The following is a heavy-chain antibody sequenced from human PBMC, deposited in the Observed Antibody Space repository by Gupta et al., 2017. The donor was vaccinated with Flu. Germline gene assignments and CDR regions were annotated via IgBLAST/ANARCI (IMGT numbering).Heavy chain of an antibody. Sequence: EVQLLESGGALVQPGGSLGLSCAASGPTFSDYAMNWVRQAPGKGLEWVSTVGAGGDRTYYADSVMGRFTISRDNSKNTVYLQMNSLRGDDTAVYYCAKDRSGNPAIDYWGQVTLVTVSA. CDR3: AKDRSGNPAIDY. J-gene: IGHJ4*02. CDR1: GPTFSDYA. CDR2: VGAGGDRT. V-gene: IGHV3-23*01. D-gene: IGHD6-13*01.